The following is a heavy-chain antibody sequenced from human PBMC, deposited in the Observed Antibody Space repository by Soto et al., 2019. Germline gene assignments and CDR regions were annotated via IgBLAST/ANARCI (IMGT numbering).Heavy chain of an antibody. J-gene: IGHJ1*01. V-gene: IGHV3-13*01. Sequence: GSLRLSCATSGFTFSSYDMHWVRQTTGKGLEWVSAIGTAGDTYYPGSVKGRFTISRENAKNSLYLQMNSLRAGDTAVYYCARGDSSGWPWYFQHWGQGTLVTVSS. CDR3: ARGDSSGWPWYFQH. CDR1: GFTFSSYD. D-gene: IGHD6-19*01. CDR2: IGTAGDT.